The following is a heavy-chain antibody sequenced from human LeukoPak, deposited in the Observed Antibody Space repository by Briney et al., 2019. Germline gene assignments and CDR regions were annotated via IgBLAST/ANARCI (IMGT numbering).Heavy chain of an antibody. CDR2: IYHSGST. J-gene: IGHJ4*02. V-gene: IGHV4-30-2*01. CDR3: ARAARFYDFWSGYYFDY. CDR1: GGSISSGGYS. Sequence: PSETLSLTCAVSGGSISSGGYSWSWIRQPPGKGLEWIGYIYHSGSTYYNPSLKSRVTISVDTSQDQFSLKLSSVTAADTAVYYCARAARFYDFWSGYYFDYWGQGTLVTVSS. D-gene: IGHD3-3*01.